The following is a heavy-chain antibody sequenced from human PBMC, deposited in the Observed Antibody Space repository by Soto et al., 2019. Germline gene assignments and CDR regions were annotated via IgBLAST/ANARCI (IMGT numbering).Heavy chain of an antibody. CDR3: ARPYVEMATRNLGAFDI. Sequence: QVQLVQSGAEVKKPGASVKVSCKASGYTFTSYYMHWVRQAPGQGLEWMGIINPSGGSTSYAQKFQGRVTMTRDTSTSTVYMELSSLRSEDTAVYYCARPYVEMATRNLGAFDIWGQGTMVTVSS. CDR1: GYTFTSYY. D-gene: IGHD5-12*01. V-gene: IGHV1-46*01. CDR2: INPSGGST. J-gene: IGHJ3*02.